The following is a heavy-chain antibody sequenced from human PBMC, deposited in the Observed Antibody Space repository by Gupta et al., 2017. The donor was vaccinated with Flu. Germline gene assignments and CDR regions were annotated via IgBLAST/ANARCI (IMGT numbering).Heavy chain of an antibody. CDR2: ISSSSSYT. D-gene: IGHD2-15*01. Sequence: LVESGGGLVKPGGSLRLSCAASGFTFSDYYMSWIRQAPGKGLEWVSYISSSSSYTNYAASVKGRFTSSRDNAKNSLYLQMNSLRAEDTAVYYCARYPPSSGDKTTEAFDIWGQGTMVTVSS. J-gene: IGHJ3*02. CDR1: GFTFSDYY. CDR3: ARYPPSSGDKTTEAFDI. V-gene: IGHV3-11*05.